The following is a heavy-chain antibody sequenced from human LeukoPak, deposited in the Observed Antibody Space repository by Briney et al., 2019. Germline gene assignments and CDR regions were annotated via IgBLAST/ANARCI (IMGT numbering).Heavy chain of an antibody. V-gene: IGHV4-31*03. Sequence: SQTLSLTCTVSGGSISSGGYYWSWIRQHPGKGLEWIGYIYYSGSTYYNPSLKSRVTISVDTSKNQFSLKLSSVTAADTAVYYCARLELVVPAAIPDPWGQGTLVTVSS. CDR1: GGSISSGGYY. CDR2: IYYSGST. CDR3: ARLELVVPAAIPDP. J-gene: IGHJ5*02. D-gene: IGHD2-2*01.